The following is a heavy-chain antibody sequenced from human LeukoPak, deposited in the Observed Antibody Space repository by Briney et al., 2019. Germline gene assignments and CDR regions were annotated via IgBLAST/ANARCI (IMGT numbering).Heavy chain of an antibody. D-gene: IGHD6-6*01. CDR3: ARDVGARLPGY. Sequence: GSLRLSCAASGFTVSSNYMSWVRQAPGKGLEWIGEIYHSGNNNYNPSLKSRVTISVDKSRNQFSLKLSSVTAADTAVYYCARDVGARLPGYWGQGILVTVSS. V-gene: IGHV4-4*02. CDR2: IYHSGNN. J-gene: IGHJ4*02. CDR1: GFTVSSNY.